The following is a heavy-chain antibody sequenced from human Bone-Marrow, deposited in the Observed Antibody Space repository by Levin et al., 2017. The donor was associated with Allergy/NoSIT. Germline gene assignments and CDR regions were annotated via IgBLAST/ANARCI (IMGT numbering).Heavy chain of an antibody. D-gene: IGHD4-17*01. V-gene: IGHV3-9*01. J-gene: IGHJ6*02. CDR3: AKGLRYAPTYGMEV. Sequence: PGGSLRLSCVVSGFTFDDYAMHWVRQAPGKGLEWVSGISWNGGSIDYADSVKGRFSISRDSVKKTLYLQMNSLRPEDTGLYYCAKGLRYAPTYGMEVWGQGTTVTVSS. CDR2: ISWNGGSI. CDR1: GFTFDDYA.